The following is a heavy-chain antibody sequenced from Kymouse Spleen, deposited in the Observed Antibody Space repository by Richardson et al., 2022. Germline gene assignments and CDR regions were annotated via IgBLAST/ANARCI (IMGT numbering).Heavy chain of an antibody. D-gene: IGHD3-10*01. Sequence: QVQLQESGPGLVKPSETLSLTCTVSGGSVSSGSYYWSWIRQPPGKGLEWIGYIYYSGSTNYNPSLKSRVTISVDTSKNQFSLKLSSVTAADTAVYYCARDLGSGSYWYYYYGMDVWGQGTTVTVSS. V-gene: IGHV4-61*01. J-gene: IGHJ6*02. CDR1: GGSVSSGSYY. CDR2: IYYSGST. CDR3: ARDLGSGSYWYYYYGMDV.